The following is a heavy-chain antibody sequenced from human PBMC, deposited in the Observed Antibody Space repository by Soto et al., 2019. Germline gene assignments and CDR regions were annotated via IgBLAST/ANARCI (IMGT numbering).Heavy chain of an antibody. D-gene: IGHD2-8*01. CDR2: IYYSGST. CDR3: ARGLVDCTNGVCYGDAFDI. CDR1: GGSISSSSYY. V-gene: IGHV4-39*01. Sequence: SETLSLTCTVSGGSISSSSYYWGWIRQPPGKGLEWIGSIYYSGSTYYNPSLKSRVTISVDTSKNQFSLKLSSVTAADTAVYYCARGLVDCTNGVCYGDAFDIWGQGTMVTVSS. J-gene: IGHJ3*02.